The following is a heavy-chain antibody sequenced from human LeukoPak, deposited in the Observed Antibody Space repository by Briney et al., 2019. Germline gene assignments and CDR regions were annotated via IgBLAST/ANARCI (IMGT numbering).Heavy chain of an antibody. V-gene: IGHV4-39*07. Sequence: SETLSLTCTVSGGSISSSSYYWGWIRQPPGKGLEWIGSIYYSGSTYYNPSLKSRVTISVDTSKNQFSLKLSSVTAADTAVYYCARGGRPKPMSIAARPWFDPWGQGTLVPVSS. CDR3: ARGGRPKPMSIAARPWFDP. D-gene: IGHD6-6*01. CDR1: GGSISSSSYY. CDR2: IYYSGST. J-gene: IGHJ5*02.